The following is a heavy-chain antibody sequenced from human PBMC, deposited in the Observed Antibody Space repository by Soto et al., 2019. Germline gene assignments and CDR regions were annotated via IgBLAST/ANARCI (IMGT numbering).Heavy chain of an antibody. CDR2: ISAYNGNT. Sequence: QVQLVQSGAEVKKPGASVKVSCKASGYTFTSYGISWVRQAPGQGLEWMGWISAYNGNTNYAQKLQGRVTMTTDTSTSTAYMELRSRRSDDTAVYYCASDRGDGYNWVDAFDIWGQGTMVTVSS. V-gene: IGHV1-18*01. J-gene: IGHJ3*02. CDR1: GYTFTSYG. CDR3: ASDRGDGYNWVDAFDI. D-gene: IGHD5-12*01.